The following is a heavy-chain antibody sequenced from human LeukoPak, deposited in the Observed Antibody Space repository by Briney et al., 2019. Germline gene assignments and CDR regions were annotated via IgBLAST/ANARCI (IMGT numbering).Heavy chain of an antibody. Sequence: PGGSLRLSCAASGFIFSKAWMSWVRQAPGKGLEWVSAISGSGGSTYYADSVKGRFTISRDNSKNTLYLQMNSLRAEDTAVYYCAKHFDIVVVPAAILRGYNYGYGEYYFDYWGQGTLVTVSS. CDR2: ISGSGGST. V-gene: IGHV3-23*01. CDR3: AKHFDIVVVPAAILRGYNYGYGEYYFDY. J-gene: IGHJ4*02. CDR1: GFIFSKAW. D-gene: IGHD2-2*01.